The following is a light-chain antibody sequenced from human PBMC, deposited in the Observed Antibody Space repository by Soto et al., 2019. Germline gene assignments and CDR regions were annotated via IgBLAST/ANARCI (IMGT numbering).Light chain of an antibody. CDR3: QQRNYWS. V-gene: IGKV3-11*01. CDR1: ESVGSY. Sequence: EIVLTQSPATLSLSPGERATLSCRASESVGSYLAWYQQKPGQAPRLLIYDASNRATGVPGRFSGNGSGTDFALSISSLEPEDFAVYYWQQRNYWSFGGGTPVEIK. CDR2: DAS. J-gene: IGKJ4*01.